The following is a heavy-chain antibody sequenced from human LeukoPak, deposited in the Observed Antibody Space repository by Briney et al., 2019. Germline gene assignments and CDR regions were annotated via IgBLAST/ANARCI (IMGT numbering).Heavy chain of an antibody. V-gene: IGHV4-59*01. D-gene: IGHD6-19*01. Sequence: SETLSLTCTVSGGSISSYYWSWIRQPPGKGLEWIGYMYYSGSTNYNPSLKSRVTISVDTSRNQFSLKLTSVTAADTAVYYCATDNSGWWYFDLWGRGGLVTVSS. CDR3: ATDNSGWWYFDL. CDR2: MYYSGST. J-gene: IGHJ2*01. CDR1: GGSISSYY.